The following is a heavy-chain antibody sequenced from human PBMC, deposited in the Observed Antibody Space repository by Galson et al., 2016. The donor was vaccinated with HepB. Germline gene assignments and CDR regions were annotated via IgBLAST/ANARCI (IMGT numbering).Heavy chain of an antibody. CDR1: GVSISSDGFS. J-gene: IGHJ6*02. V-gene: IGHV4-30-2*01. CDR2: FYHPGST. CDR3: ARGRDLELINGMDV. Sequence: TLSLTCAVSGVSISSDGFSWSWIRQAPGKGLEWIGYFYHPGSTFYNPSLKSRVTISVDRSKNRFSLRLSSVTAADTAVYYCARGRDLELINGMDVWGQGTTVTVSS. D-gene: IGHD1-1*01.